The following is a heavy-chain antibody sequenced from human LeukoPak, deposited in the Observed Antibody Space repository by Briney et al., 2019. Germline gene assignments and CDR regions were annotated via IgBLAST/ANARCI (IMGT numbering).Heavy chain of an antibody. CDR1: GGSISSGGYS. V-gene: IGHV4-30-2*01. J-gene: IGHJ5*02. CDR2: IYHSGST. CDR3: ARGNNWFDP. Sequence: PSETLSLTRAVSGGSISSGGYSWSWIRQPPGTGLEWIGYIYHSGSTYYNPSLKSRVTISVDRSKNQFSLKLSSVTAADTAVYYCARGNNWFDPWGQGTLVTVSS.